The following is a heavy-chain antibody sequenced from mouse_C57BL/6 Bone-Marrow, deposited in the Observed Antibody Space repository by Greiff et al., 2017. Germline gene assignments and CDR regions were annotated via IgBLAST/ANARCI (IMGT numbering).Heavy chain of an antibody. V-gene: IGHV1-50*01. CDR3: AREYYGP. J-gene: IGHJ3*02. CDR2: IDPSDSYT. Sequence: QVQLQQPGAELVKPGASVKLSCKASGYTFTSYWMQWVKQRPGQGLEWIGRIDPSDSYTNYNQKFKGKATLTVNKSSSTAYMQLSSLTSEDTAVYYCAREYYGPWGQGTLVTVSA. CDR1: GYTFTSYW. D-gene: IGHD1-2*01.